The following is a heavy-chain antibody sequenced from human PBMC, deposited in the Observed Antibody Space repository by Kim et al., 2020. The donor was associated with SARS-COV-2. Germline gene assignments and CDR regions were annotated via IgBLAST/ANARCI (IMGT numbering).Heavy chain of an antibody. V-gene: IGHV1-18*01. J-gene: IGHJ3*02. CDR2: ISAYNGNT. CDR3: ARNQEGSGYPDAFDI. D-gene: IGHD3-22*01. Sequence: ASVKVSCKASGYTFTSYGISWVRQAPGQGLEWMGWISAYNGNTNYAQKLQGRVTMTTDTFTSTAYMELRSLRSDDTAVYYCARNQEGSGYPDAFDIWGQGTMVTVSS. CDR1: GYTFTSYG.